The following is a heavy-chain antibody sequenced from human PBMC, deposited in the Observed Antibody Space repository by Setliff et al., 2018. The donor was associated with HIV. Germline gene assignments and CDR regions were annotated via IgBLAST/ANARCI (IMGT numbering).Heavy chain of an antibody. D-gene: IGHD3-22*01. Sequence: SETLSLTCAVYGGSLSGDYWSWIRQPPGKGLEWIGEINQSGSTNHNPSLKSRVIISVDTSKNQLSLKLSSVTAADTAMYYCARGRGRTFYYDSSGSRAFDIWGQGTMVTVSS. CDR1: GGSLSGDY. V-gene: IGHV4-34*01. CDR2: INQSGST. J-gene: IGHJ3*02. CDR3: ARGRGRTFYYDSSGSRAFDI.